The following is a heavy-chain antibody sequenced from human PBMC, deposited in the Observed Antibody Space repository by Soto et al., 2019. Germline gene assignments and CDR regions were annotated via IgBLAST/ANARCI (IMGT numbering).Heavy chain of an antibody. CDR1: GYSFTSYW. J-gene: IGHJ4*02. V-gene: IGHV5-51*01. CDR3: ASHSIAVAGTFGEGFDY. Sequence: GESLKISCKGSGYSFTSYWIGWVRQMPGKGLEWMGIIYPGDSDTRYSPSFQGQVTISADKSISTAYLQWSSLKASDTAMYYCASHSIAVAGTFGEGFDYWGQGTLVTVSS. D-gene: IGHD6-19*01. CDR2: IYPGDSDT.